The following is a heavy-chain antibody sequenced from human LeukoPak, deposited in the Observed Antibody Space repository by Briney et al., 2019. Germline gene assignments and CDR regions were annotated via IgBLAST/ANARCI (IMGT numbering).Heavy chain of an antibody. V-gene: IGHV3-23*01. Sequence: GGSLRLSCAASGFTFSSYAMSWVRQAPGKGLEWVSAISGSGGSTYYADSVKGRFTISRDNSKNTLYLQMNSLRAEDTAVYHCAKSRDILTAYYVDYFDYWGQGTLVTVSS. CDR3: AKSRDILTAYYVDYFDY. CDR2: ISGSGGST. CDR1: GFTFSSYA. J-gene: IGHJ4*02. D-gene: IGHD3-9*01.